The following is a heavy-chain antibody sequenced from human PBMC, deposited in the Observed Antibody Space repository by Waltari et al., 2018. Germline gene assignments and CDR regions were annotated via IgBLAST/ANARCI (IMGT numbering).Heavy chain of an antibody. CDR3: AKDRCTDGQCYTYFDY. J-gene: IGHJ4*02. Sequence: EVELLESGGGLVQPGGTLRLSCAASGFTFNTFAMRWVRQAPGKGLEWVSAISGSGGTTYYADSVKGRFTISRDNSRNVLYLQMNTLSAEDTAVYYCAKDRCTDGQCYTYFDYWGQGALITVSS. V-gene: IGHV3-23*01. D-gene: IGHD2-8*01. CDR1: GFTFNTFA. CDR2: ISGSGGTT.